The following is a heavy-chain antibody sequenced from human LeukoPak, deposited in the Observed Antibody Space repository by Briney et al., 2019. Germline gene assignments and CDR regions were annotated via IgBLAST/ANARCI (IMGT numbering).Heavy chain of an antibody. CDR3: ARAGRSWSAGYYFDY. D-gene: IGHD6-13*01. V-gene: IGHV4-59*01. Sequence: SETLSLTCTVSGGSISSYYWSWIRQPPGKGLEWIGFIYYSGSTNYNPSLKIRVTISVDTSKNQFSLNLSSVTAADTAVYYCARAGRSWSAGYYFDYWGQGTLVAVSS. J-gene: IGHJ4*02. CDR2: IYYSGST. CDR1: GGSISSYY.